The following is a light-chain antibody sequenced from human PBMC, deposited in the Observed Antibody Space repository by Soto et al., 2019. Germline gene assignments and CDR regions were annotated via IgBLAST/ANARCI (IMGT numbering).Light chain of an antibody. J-gene: IGLJ1*01. CDR2: EGH. V-gene: IGLV2-23*01. CDR3: CSFTSSNTHV. CDR1: SGFVGSFSL. Sequence: QSVLAQPASVSGSPGQSITISCTGTSGFVGSFSLVSWYQQHPGKAPKVMISEGHRRPSGVPDRFSGSKSGNTASLTISGLQAEDEADYYCCSFTSSNTHVFGTGTKLTVL.